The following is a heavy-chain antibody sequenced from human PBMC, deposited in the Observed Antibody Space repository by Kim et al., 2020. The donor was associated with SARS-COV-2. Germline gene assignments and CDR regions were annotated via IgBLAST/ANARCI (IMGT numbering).Heavy chain of an antibody. J-gene: IGHJ6*02. CDR2: ISAYNGNT. V-gene: IGHV1-18*01. CDR1: GYTFTSYG. Sequence: ASVKVSCKASGYTFTSYGISWVRQAPGQGLEWMGWISAYNGNTNYAQKLQGRVTMTTDTSTSTAYMELRSLRSDDTAVYYCARGGYSGYEFLPVVMDVWGQGTTVTVSS. D-gene: IGHD5-12*01. CDR3: ARGGYSGYEFLPVVMDV.